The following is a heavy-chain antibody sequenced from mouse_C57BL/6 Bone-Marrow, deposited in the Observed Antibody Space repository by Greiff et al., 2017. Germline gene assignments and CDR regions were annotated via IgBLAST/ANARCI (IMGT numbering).Heavy chain of an antibody. CDR3: ARRRYDYDDDY. CDR1: GYTFTSYW. Sequence: QVQLQQSGAELVKPGASVKMSCKASGYTFTSYWITWVKQRPGQGLEWIGDIYPGSGSTNYNEKFKSKATLTVDTSSSTAYMQLSSLTSEDSAVYYCARRRYDYDDDYWGQGTTLTVSS. CDR2: IYPGSGST. D-gene: IGHD2-4*01. V-gene: IGHV1-55*01. J-gene: IGHJ2*01.